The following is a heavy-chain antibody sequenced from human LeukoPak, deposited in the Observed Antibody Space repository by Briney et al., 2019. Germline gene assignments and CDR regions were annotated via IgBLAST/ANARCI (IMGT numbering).Heavy chain of an antibody. J-gene: IGHJ4*02. V-gene: IGHV1-2*02. Sequence: ASVEVSCKASGYTFSGSYMHWVRQAPGQGLEWMGWINPTSGDTNYAQKFQGRVTMTSDTSISTAYMELSRLRSDDTAVYYCARESGGSKDPLTPPTFDYWGQGTLVTVSS. CDR2: INPTSGDT. CDR1: GYTFSGSY. D-gene: IGHD1-26*01. CDR3: ARESGGSKDPLTPPTFDY.